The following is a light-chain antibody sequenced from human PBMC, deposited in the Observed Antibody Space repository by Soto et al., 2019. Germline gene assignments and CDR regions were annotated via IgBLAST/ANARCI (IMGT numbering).Light chain of an antibody. CDR2: AAS. CDR3: HKYNSALLT. V-gene: IGKV1-27*01. Sequence: DIQMTQSPSSLSASVGDRVTITCRARQGIYNYLAWYQQKPGKAPKLLIYAASTLEAGVPSRFSGSGSGTDFTLTISSLQPEDVATYYCHKYNSALLTFGQGTRLEI. J-gene: IGKJ5*01. CDR1: QGIYNY.